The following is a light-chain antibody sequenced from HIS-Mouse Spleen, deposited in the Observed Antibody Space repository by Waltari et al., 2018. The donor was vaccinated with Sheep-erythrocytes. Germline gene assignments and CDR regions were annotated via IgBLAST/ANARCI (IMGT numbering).Light chain of an antibody. Sequence: DIVMTQSPLSLPVTPGEPASISCRSSQSLLHSNGYNYLDWYLQKPGQSPPLLIYLGSNRAAGVPDRFSGSGSGKDFTLKISRVEAEDVGVYYCMQALQTPWTFGQGTKVEIK. CDR3: MQALQTPWT. J-gene: IGKJ1*01. CDR1: QSLLHSNGYNY. V-gene: IGKV2-28*01. CDR2: LGS.